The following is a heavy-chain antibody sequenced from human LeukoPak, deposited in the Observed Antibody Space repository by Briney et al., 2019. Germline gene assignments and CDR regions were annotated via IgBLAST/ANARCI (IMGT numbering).Heavy chain of an antibody. CDR2: IYYSGST. V-gene: IGHV4-31*03. Sequence: PSETLSLTCTVSGGSISSGGYYWSWIRQPPGRGLEWIGYIYYSGSTYYNPSLKSRVTISVDTSKNQFSLKLSSVTAADTAVYYCAKIIEAAGTGYWGQGTLVTVSS. D-gene: IGHD6-13*01. CDR1: GGSISSGGYY. CDR3: AKIIEAAGTGY. J-gene: IGHJ4*02.